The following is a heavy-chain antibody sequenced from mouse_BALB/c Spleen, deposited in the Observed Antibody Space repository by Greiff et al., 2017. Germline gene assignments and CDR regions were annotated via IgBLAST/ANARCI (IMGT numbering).Heavy chain of an antibody. J-gene: IGHJ2*01. Sequence: QVHVKQSGPELVRPGESVKISCKGSGYTFTDYAMHWVKQSHAKSLEWIGVISIYYDNTNYNQKFKGKATMTVDKSSSTAYMELARLTSEDSAIYYCASAYYYGSSFYFDYWGQGTTLTVSS. CDR1: GYTFTDYA. CDR2: ISIYYDNT. V-gene: IGHV1-67*01. D-gene: IGHD1-1*01. CDR3: ASAYYYGSSFYFDY.